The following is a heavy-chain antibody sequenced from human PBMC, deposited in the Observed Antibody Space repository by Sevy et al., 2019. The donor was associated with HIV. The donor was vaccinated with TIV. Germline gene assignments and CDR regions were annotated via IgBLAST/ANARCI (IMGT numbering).Heavy chain of an antibody. CDR2: ISSDGSPT. Sequence: GGSLRLSCEASGFTFSNYWMHWVRQSPGKGLVWVSRISSDGSPTNYADSVKGRFTISRDNAKNTLYLQMNSLRAEDTALYYCARGYSYGYGMDVWGQGTTVTVSS. V-gene: IGHV3-74*01. CDR1: GFTFSNYW. J-gene: IGHJ6*02. D-gene: IGHD5-18*01. CDR3: ARGYSYGYGMDV.